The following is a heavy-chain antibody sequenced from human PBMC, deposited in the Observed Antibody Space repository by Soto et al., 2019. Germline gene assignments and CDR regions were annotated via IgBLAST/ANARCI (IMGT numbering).Heavy chain of an antibody. J-gene: IGHJ4*02. Sequence: GGSLRLSCAASGFTFSSYGMHWVRQAPGKGLEWVAVIWYDGGIKYYADSVKGRFTISRDNSKNTLYLQMNSLRAEDTAVCYCAREQSDCWSRTVPYSDYWGQGTLVTVSS. CDR2: IWYDGGIK. CDR3: AREQSDCWSRTVPYSDY. V-gene: IGHV3-33*01. D-gene: IGHD3-3*01. CDR1: GFTFSSYG.